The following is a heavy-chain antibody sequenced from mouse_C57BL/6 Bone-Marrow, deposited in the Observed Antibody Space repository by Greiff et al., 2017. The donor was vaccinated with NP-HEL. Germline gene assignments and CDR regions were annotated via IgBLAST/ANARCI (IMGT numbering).Heavy chain of an antibody. Sequence: EVQLLQSGGGLVKPGASLKLSCTASGFTFTSYAMSWVRQTPEKRLEWVATISDGGSYTYYPDNVKGRYTISRDNAKNNLYLQMSHLKSEDTAMYYCARDRWLLRPAWFAYWGQGTLVTVSA. V-gene: IGHV5-4*01. D-gene: IGHD2-3*01. CDR3: ARDRWLLRPAWFAY. J-gene: IGHJ3*01. CDR2: ISDGGSYT. CDR1: GFTFTSYA.